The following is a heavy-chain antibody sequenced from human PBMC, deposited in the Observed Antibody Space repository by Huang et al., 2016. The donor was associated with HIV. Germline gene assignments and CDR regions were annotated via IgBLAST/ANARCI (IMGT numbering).Heavy chain of an antibody. CDR1: GGSFSSSSYY. J-gene: IGHJ6*03. CDR2: IYFSGNG. CDR3: ASRTTVTTTSNYHYFYMDV. D-gene: IGHD4-17*01. V-gene: IGHV4-39*01. Sequence: QLQLQESGPGLVKPSETLSLTCTVSGGSFSSSSYYWGWFRPSPGKGLEWIGSIYFSGNGYYNPYFKSRVTMSVDRSSNQFSLKMHSVTAADTAVYYCASRTTVTTTSNYHYFYMDVWGKGTTVIVSS.